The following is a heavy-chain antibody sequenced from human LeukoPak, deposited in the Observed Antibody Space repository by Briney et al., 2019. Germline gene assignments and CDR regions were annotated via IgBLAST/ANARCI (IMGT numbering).Heavy chain of an antibody. Sequence: PGGSLRLSCAASGFTFDDYAMHWVRQAPGKGLEWVSSITNSGVHTYYTDSLKGRFTISRDNANNSLYLQMNSLSAEDTAIYYCARQPQVAHFDYWGQGTPVSVSS. D-gene: IGHD2-15*01. CDR2: ITNSGVHT. J-gene: IGHJ4*02. CDR1: GFTFDDYA. CDR3: ARQPQVAHFDY. V-gene: IGHV3-21*01.